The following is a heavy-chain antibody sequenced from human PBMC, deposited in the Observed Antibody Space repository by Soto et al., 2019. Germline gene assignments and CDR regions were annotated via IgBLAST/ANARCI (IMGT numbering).Heavy chain of an antibody. J-gene: IGHJ6*02. CDR3: ASPYGDVFPHYYYGMDV. V-gene: IGHV1-69*01. CDR2: IIPIFGTA. D-gene: IGHD4-17*01. CDR1: GGTFSSYA. Sequence: QVQLVQSGAVVKKPGSSVKVSCKASGGTFSSYAISWVRQAPGQGLEWMGGIIPIFGTANYAQKFQGRVTITADESTSTAYMELSSLRSEDTAVYYCASPYGDVFPHYYYGMDVWGQGTTVTVSS.